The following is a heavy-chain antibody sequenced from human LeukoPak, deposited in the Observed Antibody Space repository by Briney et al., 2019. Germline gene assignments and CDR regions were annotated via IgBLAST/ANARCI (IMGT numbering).Heavy chain of an antibody. V-gene: IGHV3-21*06. D-gene: IGHD1-14*01. CDR3: ATETNGRHYDY. Sequence: GGFLRLSCTASGLTFSTSGFNWVRQAPGKGLEWVASIGPTGSDRYHADSIKGRFTISRDNANNFLYLQMNSLRAEDTAVYYCATETNGRHYDYWGQGTLLTVSS. CDR2: IGPTGSDR. J-gene: IGHJ4*02. CDR1: GLTFSTSG.